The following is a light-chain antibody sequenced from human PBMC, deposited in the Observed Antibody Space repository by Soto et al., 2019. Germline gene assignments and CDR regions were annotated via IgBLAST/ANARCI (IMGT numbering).Light chain of an antibody. Sequence: EILMTQSPSTLSVSPGERGTLPFRARQSGSNNLAWYQQKPGQAPRLLIYAVSSRPAGIPARFSGSGSGTEFTLTINSLQSEDFAVYYCQQYNNWPPTWTFGQGTKVDIK. CDR2: AVS. J-gene: IGKJ1*01. V-gene: IGKV3-15*01. CDR1: QSGSNN. CDR3: QQYNNWPPTWT.